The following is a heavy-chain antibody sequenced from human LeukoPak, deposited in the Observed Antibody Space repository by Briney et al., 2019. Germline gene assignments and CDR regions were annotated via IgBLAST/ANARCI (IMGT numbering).Heavy chain of an antibody. V-gene: IGHV4-59*08. CDR2: IYYSGTT. Sequence: PSETLPLTCTVSGASVSNYYWSWVRQPPGEGLEWIGYIYYSGTTNYNPSLKGRVTISVDTSTNQLSLELRSVTAADTAVYYCARRGAGGGIPLDYWGQGTLVTVSS. D-gene: IGHD4-23*01. J-gene: IGHJ4*02. CDR1: GASVSNYY. CDR3: ARRGAGGGIPLDY.